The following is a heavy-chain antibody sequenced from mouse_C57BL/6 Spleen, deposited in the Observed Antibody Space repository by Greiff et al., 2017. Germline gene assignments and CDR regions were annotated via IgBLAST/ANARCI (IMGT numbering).Heavy chain of an antibody. CDR3: ARNYYGSSPLDY. D-gene: IGHD1-1*01. V-gene: IGHV1-80*01. J-gene: IGHJ2*01. CDR2: IYPGDGDT. Sequence: QVQLQQSGAELVKPGASVKISCKASGYAFSSYWMNWVKQRPGKGLEWIGQIYPGDGDTKYNGKFKGKATLTADKSSSTAYMQLSSLTSEDSAVYFCARNYYGSSPLDYWGQGTTLTVSS. CDR1: GYAFSSYW.